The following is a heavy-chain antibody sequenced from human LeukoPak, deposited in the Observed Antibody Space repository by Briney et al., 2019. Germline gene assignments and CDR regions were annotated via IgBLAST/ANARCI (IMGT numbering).Heavy chain of an antibody. J-gene: IGHJ4*02. CDR1: GFTFSSSW. V-gene: IGHV3-74*03. D-gene: IGHD2-15*01. CDR2: INSDGSNI. Sequence: GGSLRLSCAASGFTFSSSWMHWVRQAPGKGLLWVSRINSDGSNIKYADSVKGRFTISRDNAKNTLYLQMNSLRAEDTAVYYCAKDVRLVVVAATADYWGQGTLVTVSS. CDR3: AKDVRLVVVAATADY.